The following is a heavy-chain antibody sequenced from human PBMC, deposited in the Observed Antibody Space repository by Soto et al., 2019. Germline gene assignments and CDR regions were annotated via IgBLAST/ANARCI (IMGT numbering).Heavy chain of an antibody. J-gene: IGHJ4*02. D-gene: IGHD3-16*02. CDR2: INPSGDST. V-gene: IGHV1-46*01. Sequence: GASVKVSCKASGYTFTSYYMHWVRQAPGQGLEWMGIINPSGDSTSYAQKFQGRVTMTRDTSTSTVYMELSSLRSEDTAVYYCDSSFYDYVWGSYRSAHFDYWGKGTLVTVSS. CDR1: GYTFTSYY. CDR3: DSSFYDYVWGSYRSAHFDY.